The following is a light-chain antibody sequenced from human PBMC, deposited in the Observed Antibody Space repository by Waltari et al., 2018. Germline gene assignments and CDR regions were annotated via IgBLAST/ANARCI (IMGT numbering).Light chain of an antibody. Sequence: QSALTQPASVSGSPGQSITISCTGTSSDIGGYNFFSWYQQHPGKVPKLRIYEVYNRPPGVFSRFSGSKSGNTASLTISGHQAEDEADYYCSSYTSSSTGIFGGGTKLTVL. CDR2: EVY. V-gene: IGLV2-14*01. CDR1: SSDIGGYNF. J-gene: IGLJ2*01. CDR3: SSYTSSSTGI.